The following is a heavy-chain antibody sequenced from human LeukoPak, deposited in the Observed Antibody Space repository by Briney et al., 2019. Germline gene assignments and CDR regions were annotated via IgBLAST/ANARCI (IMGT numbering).Heavy chain of an antibody. J-gene: IGHJ4*02. CDR2: ISGSGGST. Sequence: GGSLRLSCAASGFTFSSYATSWVRQAPGKGLEWVSAISGSGGSTYYADSVKGRFTISRDNSKNTLYLQMNSLRAEDTAVYYCAKDDRGGPAAHFDYWGQGTLVTVSS. V-gene: IGHV3-23*01. D-gene: IGHD2-2*01. CDR1: GFTFSSYA. CDR3: AKDDRGGPAAHFDY.